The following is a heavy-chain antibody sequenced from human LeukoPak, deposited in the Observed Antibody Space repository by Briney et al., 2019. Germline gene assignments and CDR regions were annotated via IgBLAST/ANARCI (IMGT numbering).Heavy chain of an antibody. J-gene: IGHJ4*02. V-gene: IGHV3-53*01. D-gene: IGHD6-19*01. CDR2: IYSGGST. Sequence: GGSLRLSCAGSGFTFSSYAMSWVRQAPGKGLEWVSVIYSGGSTYYADSVKGRFTISRDNSKNTLYLQMNSLRAEDTAVYYCARDSAVAGVPFDYWGQGTLVTVSS. CDR1: GFTFSSYA. CDR3: ARDSAVAGVPFDY.